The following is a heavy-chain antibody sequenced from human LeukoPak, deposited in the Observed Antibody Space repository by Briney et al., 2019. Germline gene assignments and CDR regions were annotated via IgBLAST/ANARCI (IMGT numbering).Heavy chain of an antibody. J-gene: IGHJ4*02. CDR1: GYTFTGYY. V-gene: IGHV1-2*02. Sequence: GASVKVSCKASGYTFTGYYMHWVRQAPGQGLEWMGWINPNSGGTNYAQKFQGRVTMTRDTSISTAYMELSRLRSDDTAVYYCARERRFSDTAMAGYFDYWGQGTLVTVSS. CDR2: INPNSGGT. D-gene: IGHD5-18*01. CDR3: ARERRFSDTAMAGYFDY.